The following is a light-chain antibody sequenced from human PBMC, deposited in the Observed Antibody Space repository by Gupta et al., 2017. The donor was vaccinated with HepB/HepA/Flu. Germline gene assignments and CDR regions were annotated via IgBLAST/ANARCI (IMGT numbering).Light chain of an antibody. J-gene: IGKJ3*01. Sequence: DIVMTQSPLSLPVTPGEPASISCRSSQSLPHSNGYNYLDWYLQKPGQSPQLLIYLGSNRASGVPDRFSGSGSGTDFTLKISRGEAEDVGVYYCMQALQTPLFTFGPGTKVDIK. CDR2: LGS. CDR3: MQALQTPLFT. V-gene: IGKV2-28*01. CDR1: QSLPHSNGYNY.